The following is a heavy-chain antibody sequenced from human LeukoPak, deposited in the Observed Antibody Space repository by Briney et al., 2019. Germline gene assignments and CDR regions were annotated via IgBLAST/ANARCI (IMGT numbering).Heavy chain of an antibody. CDR2: IWNDGSNK. V-gene: IGHV3-33*01. D-gene: IGHD2-15*01. CDR3: AREADCSGGSCYRGAFDI. Sequence: GGSLRLSCAASGFTFSTYAMHWVRQAPGKGLEWVTVIWNDGSNKYYADSVKGRFTISRDSSKNTLYLQMNSLRAEDTAVYYCAREADCSGGSCYRGAFDIWGQGTVVTVSS. CDR1: GFTFSTYA. J-gene: IGHJ3*02.